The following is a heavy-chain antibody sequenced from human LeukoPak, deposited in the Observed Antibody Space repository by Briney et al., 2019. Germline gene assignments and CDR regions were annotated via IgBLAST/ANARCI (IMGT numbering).Heavy chain of an antibody. CDR2: IYYSGNT. D-gene: IGHD2-21*01. J-gene: IGHJ6*03. CDR1: GGSISSGSYY. V-gene: IGHV4-61*10. CDR3: ARGDYYYYYYYIDV. Sequence: TSETLSLTCTVSGGSISSGSYYWSWIRQPAGKGLEWIGFIYYSGNTNYNPSLKSRVTISVDTSKNQFSLELTSVTAADTAVYYCARGDYYYYYYYIDVWGKGTTVTFSS.